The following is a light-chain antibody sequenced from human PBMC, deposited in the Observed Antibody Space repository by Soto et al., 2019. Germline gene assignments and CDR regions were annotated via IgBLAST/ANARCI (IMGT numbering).Light chain of an antibody. V-gene: IGKV1-12*01. CDR1: QGXXXW. Sequence: DIQXXXSPSSXXASVGDRVTXXXXASQGXXXWLAWYQQKPGKAPKLLIYPASSLQSGVPSRFSGSGSGTDFTLTISSLQPEDFATYYCQQANSFPVTFGQGTKLDIK. J-gene: IGKJ2*01. CDR3: QQANSFPVT. CDR2: PAS.